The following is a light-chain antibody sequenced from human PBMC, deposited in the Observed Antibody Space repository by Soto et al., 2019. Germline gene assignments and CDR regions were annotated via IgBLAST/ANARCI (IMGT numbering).Light chain of an antibody. J-gene: IGKJ2*01. V-gene: IGKV1-5*01. CDR1: HNILNW. CDR3: QQYTSYFYT. CDR2: DAS. Sequence: DIQMTPSPSTLSASVGDRVTITCRASHNILNWLAWYQQKPGKAPKLLIFDASNLFTGVPSRFSGSGYETEFTLTISSLQPDDFATYYCQQYTSYFYTFGQGTKLEIK.